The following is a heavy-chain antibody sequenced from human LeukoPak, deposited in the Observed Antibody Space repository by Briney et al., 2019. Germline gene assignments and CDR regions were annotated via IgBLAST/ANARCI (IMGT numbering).Heavy chain of an antibody. CDR2: IYYSGST. V-gene: IGHV4-59*01. D-gene: IGHD5-18*01. CDR3: ARTPDGSGYSYGSRYDYFDY. J-gene: IGHJ4*02. Sequence: SETLSLTCTVSGGSISSYYWSWIRHPPGKGLEWIGYIYYSGSTNYNPSLKSRVTISVDTSKNQFSLKLSSVTAADTAVYYCARTPDGSGYSYGSRYDYFDYWGQGTLVTVSS. CDR1: GGSISSYY.